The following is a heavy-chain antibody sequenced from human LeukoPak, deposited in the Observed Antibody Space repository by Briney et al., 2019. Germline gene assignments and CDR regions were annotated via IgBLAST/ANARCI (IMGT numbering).Heavy chain of an antibody. CDR3: ARDSRVTIFGVVIPFARELDY. Sequence: PGGSLRLSCAASGFTLSDYYMSWIRQAPGKGLEWVSYISSSGSTIYYADSVKGRFTISRDNAKNSLYLQMNSLRAEDTAVYYCARDSRVTIFGVVIPFARELDYWGQGTLVTVSS. CDR1: GFTLSDYY. CDR2: ISSSGSTI. J-gene: IGHJ4*02. V-gene: IGHV3-11*01. D-gene: IGHD3-3*01.